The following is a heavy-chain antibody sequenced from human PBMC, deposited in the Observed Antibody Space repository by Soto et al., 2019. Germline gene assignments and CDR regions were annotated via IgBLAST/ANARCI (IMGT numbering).Heavy chain of an antibody. D-gene: IGHD3-16*01. CDR3: AKGDLLWDPFDF. CDR1: GLAFSNYA. J-gene: IGHJ4*02. Sequence: EAQLLESGGGLVQPGGSLSLSCAASGLAFSNYAMTWVRQAPGKGLEWVSIITASGYSAYYGGAVNGRFTTSRDDSRSTLYLQMNGLRADDTAVYYCAKGDLLWDPFDFWGQGTLVTVAS. CDR2: ITASGYSA. V-gene: IGHV3-23*01.